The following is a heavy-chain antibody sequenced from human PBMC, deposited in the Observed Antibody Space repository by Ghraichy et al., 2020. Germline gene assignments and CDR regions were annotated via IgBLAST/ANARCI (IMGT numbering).Heavy chain of an antibody. V-gene: IGHV3-30*04. CDR2: VSNDGSNT. J-gene: IGHJ4*02. CDR3: ASVGYSSGWSSDFDY. CDR1: GFSFNRYA. Sequence: GESLNISCAASGFSFNRYAMHWVRQAPGKGLEWVAVVSNDGSNTYYADSVKGRFTISRDNSKNTVFLQMNSLRTEDTAVYYCASVGYSSGWSSDFDYWGQGTLVTVSS. D-gene: IGHD6-19*01.